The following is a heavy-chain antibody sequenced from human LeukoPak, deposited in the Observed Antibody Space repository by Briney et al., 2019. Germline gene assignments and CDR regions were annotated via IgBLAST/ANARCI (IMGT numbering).Heavy chain of an antibody. CDR1: GFTFSSYG. D-gene: IGHD4-17*01. V-gene: IGHV3-23*01. J-gene: IGHJ3*01. CDR3: ARDPNGDYIGAFDF. CDR2: IGGSVSGT. Sequence: PGGSLRLSCAASGFTFSSYGMSWVRQAPGKGLEWVSGIGGSVSGTYYADSVKGRFTISRDNSKNTLYLQMNSLRAEDTAIYYCARDPNGDYIGAFDFRGQGTMVTVSS.